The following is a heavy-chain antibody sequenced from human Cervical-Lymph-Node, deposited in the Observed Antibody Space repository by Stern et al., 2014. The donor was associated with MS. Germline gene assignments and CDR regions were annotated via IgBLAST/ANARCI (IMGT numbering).Heavy chain of an antibody. D-gene: IGHD2-21*02. CDR3: ATHRGRVTYSYGMDV. CDR2: LDPEHGET. V-gene: IGHV1-24*01. CDR1: GYTLSEIS. J-gene: IGHJ6*02. Sequence: QVQLMQSGAEVKKPGASVKVSCKVSGYTLSEISMHWVRQAPGKGLEWMGGLDPEHGETRYAQKCQGRVTMAEDRSTDTAYMELSSLRSEDTAVYYCATHRGRVTYSYGMDVWGQGTTVTVSS.